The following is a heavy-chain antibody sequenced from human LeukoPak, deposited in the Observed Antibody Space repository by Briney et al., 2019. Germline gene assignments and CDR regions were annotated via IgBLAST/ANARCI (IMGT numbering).Heavy chain of an antibody. V-gene: IGHV3-74*01. CDR3: ARVSIGWYSFDY. J-gene: IGHJ4*02. CDR2: INTGGSGI. D-gene: IGHD6-19*01. Sequence: GGSLRLSCAASGFTFSSYWMHWVRQAPGEGLVWVSRINTGGSGINYADSVKGRFTISRDNAKDTVYLQMNSLRAEDTAVYYCARVSIGWYSFDYWGQGTLVTVSS. CDR1: GFTFSSYW.